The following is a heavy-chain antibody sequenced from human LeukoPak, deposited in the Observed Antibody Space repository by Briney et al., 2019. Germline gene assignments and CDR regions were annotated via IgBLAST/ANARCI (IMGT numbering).Heavy chain of an antibody. Sequence: ASVKVSCKASGYTFTGYYMHWVRQAPGQGLERMGWINPNSGGTNYAQKFQGRVTMTRDTSTSTVYMELSSLRSEDTAVYYCARVWLQSFDYWGQGTLVTVSS. V-gene: IGHV1-2*02. CDR1: GYTFTGYY. CDR2: INPNSGGT. D-gene: IGHD5-24*01. J-gene: IGHJ4*02. CDR3: ARVWLQSFDY.